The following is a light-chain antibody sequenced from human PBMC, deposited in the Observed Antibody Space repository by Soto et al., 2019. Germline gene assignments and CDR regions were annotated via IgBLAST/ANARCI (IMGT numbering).Light chain of an antibody. CDR3: QQYNDWAPLT. J-gene: IGKJ4*01. CDR1: QSVSSN. Sequence: EIVMTQSPATLSVSPGERATLSCRASQSVSSNLAWYQQKPGQAPRLLISGASTRATGIPARFSGSGSGTEFTLTKSRLQSEDFAVYYCQQYNDWAPLTFGGGTKVEIK. CDR2: GAS. V-gene: IGKV3D-15*01.